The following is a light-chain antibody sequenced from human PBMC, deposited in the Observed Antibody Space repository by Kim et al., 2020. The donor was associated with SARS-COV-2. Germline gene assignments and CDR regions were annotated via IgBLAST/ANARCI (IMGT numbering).Light chain of an antibody. CDR1: KLGDKY. V-gene: IGLV3-1*01. J-gene: IGLJ1*01. CDR3: QAWDSSTAEV. Sequence: SYELTQPPSVSVSPGQTASITCSGDKLGDKYACWYQQKPGQSPVLVIYQDSKWPSGIPERFSGSNSGNTATLTISGTQAMDEADYYCQAWDSSTAEVFGT. CDR2: QDS.